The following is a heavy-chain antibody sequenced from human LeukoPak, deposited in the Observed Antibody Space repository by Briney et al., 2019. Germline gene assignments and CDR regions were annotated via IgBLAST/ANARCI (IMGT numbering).Heavy chain of an antibody. CDR3: AKDSDDGYYYDSSGYYYGFDY. J-gene: IGHJ4*02. CDR2: ISGSGGST. D-gene: IGHD3-22*01. CDR1: GFTFSSYA. Sequence: GGSLRLSCAASGFTFSSYAMSWVRQAPGKGLEWVSAISGSGGSTYYADSVKGRFTISRDNSKNTLYLQMNSLRAEDTAVYYCAKDSDDGYYYDSSGYYYGFDYWGQGTLVTVSS. V-gene: IGHV3-23*01.